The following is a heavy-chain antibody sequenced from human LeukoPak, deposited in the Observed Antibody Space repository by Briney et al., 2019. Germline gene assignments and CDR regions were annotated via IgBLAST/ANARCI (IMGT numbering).Heavy chain of an antibody. D-gene: IGHD1-26*01. Sequence: ASVKVSCKASGYTFTSYDINWVRQATGQGLEWMGWMNPNSGNTGYAQKFQGRVTITRNTSISTAYMELSSLRSEDTAVYYCATWGIVGAVGAFDIWGQGTMVTVSS. CDR3: ATWGIVGAVGAFDI. CDR1: GYTFTSYD. V-gene: IGHV1-8*03. CDR2: MNPNSGNT. J-gene: IGHJ3*02.